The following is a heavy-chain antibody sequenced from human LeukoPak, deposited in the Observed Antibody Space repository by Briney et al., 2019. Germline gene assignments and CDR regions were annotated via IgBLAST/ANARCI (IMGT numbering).Heavy chain of an antibody. V-gene: IGHV4-4*07. Sequence: SQTLSLTCTVSGRSISSYYWSWIRQPAGKGLEWIGRIYTSGSNNYNPSLKSRVPMSADTSKNQFSLKRSSVTAADTAVYYCARAPEVVGAAAATEAFDIWGQGTMVTVSS. J-gene: IGHJ3*02. CDR2: IYTSGSN. D-gene: IGHD6-13*01. CDR3: ARAPEVVGAAAATEAFDI. CDR1: GRSISSYY.